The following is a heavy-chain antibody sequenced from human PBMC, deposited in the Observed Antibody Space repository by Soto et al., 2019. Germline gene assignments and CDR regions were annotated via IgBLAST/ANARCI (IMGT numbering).Heavy chain of an antibody. J-gene: IGHJ4*02. Sequence: PSETLSLTCTVSGGSISSGGYYWSWIRHHPGKGLEWIGYIYYSGSTYYNPSLKSRVTISVDTSKNQFSLKLSSVTAADTAVYYCARAEPDYYDSSGYYFDYWGQGTLVTVSS. D-gene: IGHD3-22*01. V-gene: IGHV4-31*03. CDR2: IYYSGST. CDR1: GGSISSGGYY. CDR3: ARAEPDYYDSSGYYFDY.